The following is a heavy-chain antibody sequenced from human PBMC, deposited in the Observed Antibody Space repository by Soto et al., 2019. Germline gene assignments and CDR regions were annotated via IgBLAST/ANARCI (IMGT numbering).Heavy chain of an antibody. CDR2: INDGNGNT. J-gene: IGHJ5*02. CDR1: GYTFTSYA. CDR3: ARSTLLGNGFDP. Sequence: QVQLVQSGAEVKKPGASVKVSCKASGYTFTSYAMHWVRQAPGQRLEWMGWINDGNGNTKYSQKFQGRVTITRDTSASTAYMELSSLRSEDTAVYYCARSTLLGNGFDPWGQGTLVTVSS. D-gene: IGHD2-2*01. V-gene: IGHV1-3*01.